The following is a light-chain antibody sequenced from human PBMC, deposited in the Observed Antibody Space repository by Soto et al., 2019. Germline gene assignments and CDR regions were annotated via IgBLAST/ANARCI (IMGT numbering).Light chain of an antibody. J-gene: IGKJ1*01. CDR3: VQGAETRT. Sequence: IVMTQTPLSSRVALGQPASFSCRSSQSLVQSDGNTYLTWLQVRPGQPPRLLIYQVSNRFSGVPDRFTGTGAGTDFTLTISRVEHEDVGVYYCVQGAETRTFGQGTTVEI. CDR2: QVS. V-gene: IGKV2-24*01. CDR1: QSLVQSDGNTY.